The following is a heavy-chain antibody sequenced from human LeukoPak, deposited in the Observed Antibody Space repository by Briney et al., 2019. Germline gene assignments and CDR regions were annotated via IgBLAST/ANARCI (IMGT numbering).Heavy chain of an antibody. CDR2: IWYDGSNK. CDR1: GFTFSSYG. Sequence: GGSLRLSCAASGFTFSSYGMHWVRQAPGKGLEWVAVIWYDGSNKYYADSVKGRFTISRDNSKNTLELQMNSLRAEDTAVYYCTKAGDYYDSSAYYNYYYGMDVWGQGTTVTVSS. CDR3: TKAGDYYDSSAYYNYYYGMDV. J-gene: IGHJ6*02. D-gene: IGHD3-22*01. V-gene: IGHV3-33*06.